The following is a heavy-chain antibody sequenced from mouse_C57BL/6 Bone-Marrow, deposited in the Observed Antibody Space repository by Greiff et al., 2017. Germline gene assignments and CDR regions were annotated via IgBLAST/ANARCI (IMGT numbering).Heavy chain of an antibody. Sequence: QVHVKQSGAELVRPGTSVKMSCKASGYTFTNYWIGWAKQRPGHGLEWIGDIYPGGGYTNYNEKFKGKATLTADKSSSTAYMQFSSLTSEDSAIYYCARHGNYSAWFAYWGQGTLVTVSA. V-gene: IGHV1-63*01. J-gene: IGHJ3*01. CDR3: ARHGNYSAWFAY. CDR2: IYPGGGYT. D-gene: IGHD2-1*01. CDR1: GYTFTNYW.